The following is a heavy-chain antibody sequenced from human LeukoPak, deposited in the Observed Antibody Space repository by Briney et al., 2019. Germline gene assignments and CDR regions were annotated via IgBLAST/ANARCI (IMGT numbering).Heavy chain of an antibody. CDR1: GYTFTGYY. J-gene: IGHJ6*03. CDR3: ARGTVLLLTSYYMDA. CDR2: INPNSGGT. V-gene: IGHV1-2*02. D-gene: IGHD3-10*01. Sequence: ASVKVSCKASGYTFTGYYMHWVRQAPGQGLEWMGWINPNSGGTNYAQKFQGRVTITADESTSTAYMELSSLRSEDTAVYYCARGTVLLLTSYYMDAWGKGTTVTISS.